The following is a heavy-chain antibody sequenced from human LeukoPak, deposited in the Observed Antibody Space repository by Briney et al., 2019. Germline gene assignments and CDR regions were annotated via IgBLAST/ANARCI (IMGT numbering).Heavy chain of an antibody. CDR2: IYYSGST. Sequence: PSETLSLTCTVSGGSISSYYWSWIRQPPGKGLEWIGYIYYSGSTNYNPSLKSRVTISVDTSNNQFSLKLSSVTAADTAVYYCARAGYDSSGYLVTFFDYWGQGTLVTVSS. V-gene: IGHV4-59*01. CDR1: GGSISSYY. J-gene: IGHJ4*02. CDR3: ARAGYDSSGYLVTFFDY. D-gene: IGHD3-22*01.